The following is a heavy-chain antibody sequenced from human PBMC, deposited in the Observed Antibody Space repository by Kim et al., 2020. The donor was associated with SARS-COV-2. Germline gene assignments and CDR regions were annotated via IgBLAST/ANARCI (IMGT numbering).Heavy chain of an antibody. Sequence: SETLSLTCAVSGGSISSSNWWSWVRQPPGKGLEWIGEIYHSGSTNYNPSLKSRVTISVDKSKNQFSLKLSSVTAADTAVYYCARPPSSGWYDAFDIWGQGTMVTVSS. CDR2: IYHSGST. CDR1: GGSISSSNW. J-gene: IGHJ3*02. D-gene: IGHD6-19*01. CDR3: ARPPSSGWYDAFDI. V-gene: IGHV4-4*02.